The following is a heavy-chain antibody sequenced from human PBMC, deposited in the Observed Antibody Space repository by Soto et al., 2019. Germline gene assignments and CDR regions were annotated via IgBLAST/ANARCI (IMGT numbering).Heavy chain of an antibody. D-gene: IGHD2-2*01. CDR2: IYYSGST. CDR1: GGSFSGYY. Sequence: SETLSLTCAVYGGSFSGYYWSWIRQPPGKGLEWIGYIYYSGSTNYNPSLKSRVTISVDTSKNQFSLKLTSVTAADTAVYYCARDCSGATCFRGWSTGLDPWGPGILVTVSS. J-gene: IGHJ5*02. CDR3: ARDCSGATCFRGWSTGLDP. V-gene: IGHV4-59*01.